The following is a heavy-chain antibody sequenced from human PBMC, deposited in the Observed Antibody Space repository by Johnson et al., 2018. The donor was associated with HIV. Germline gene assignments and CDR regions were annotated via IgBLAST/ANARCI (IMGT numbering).Heavy chain of an antibody. J-gene: IGHJ3*02. Sequence: VQLVESGGGLVQPGGSLRLSCAASGFTVSSNYMSWVRQAPGKGLEWVSVIYSGGSTYYADSVKGRFTISRENAKNSLYLQMNSLRAGDTAGYYCARGASAFDIWGQGTMVTVSS. V-gene: IGHV3-66*01. CDR2: IYSGGST. CDR3: ARGASAFDI. CDR1: GFTVSSNY.